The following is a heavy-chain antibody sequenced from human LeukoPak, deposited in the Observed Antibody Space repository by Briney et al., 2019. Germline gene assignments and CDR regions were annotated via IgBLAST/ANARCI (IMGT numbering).Heavy chain of an antibody. J-gene: IGHJ4*02. CDR1: GFTFSSYA. Sequence: GGSLRLSCAASGFTFSSYAMHWVRQAPGKGLEWVAVISYDGSNKYYADSVKGRFTISRDNSKNTLYLQMNSLRAEDTAVYFCARSGGSNQPYDYWGQGILVTVSS. CDR2: ISYDGSNK. V-gene: IGHV3-30-3*01. D-gene: IGHD1-26*01. CDR3: ARSGGSNQPYDY.